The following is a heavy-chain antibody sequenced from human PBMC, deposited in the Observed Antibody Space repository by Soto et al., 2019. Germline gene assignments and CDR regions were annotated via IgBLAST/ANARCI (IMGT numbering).Heavy chain of an antibody. CDR2: IYYSGST. D-gene: IGHD4-17*01. CDR3: ARRRDYGDYGIDY. V-gene: IGHV4-59*08. Sequence: SETLSLTCTVSGGSISSYYWSWIRQPPGKGLEWIGYIYYSGSTNYNPSLKSRVTISVDTSKNQFSLKLSSVTAADTAVYYCARRRDYGDYGIDYWGQGTLVTVSS. J-gene: IGHJ4*02. CDR1: GGSISSYY.